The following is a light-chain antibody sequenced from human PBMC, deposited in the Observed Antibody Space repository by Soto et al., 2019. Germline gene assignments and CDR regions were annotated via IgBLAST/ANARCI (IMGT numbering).Light chain of an antibody. CDR2: DVS. CDR1: SSDVGGYNY. V-gene: IGLV2-14*03. CDR3: SSYTTSNTRQIV. Sequence: QSALTQPASVSGSPGQSITISCTGTSSDVGGYNYVSWYQHHPGQAPKLMIYDVSNRPSGVSNRFSGSKSGNTASLTISGXXPEDEADYYCSSYTTSNTRQIVFGTGTKLTV. J-gene: IGLJ1*01.